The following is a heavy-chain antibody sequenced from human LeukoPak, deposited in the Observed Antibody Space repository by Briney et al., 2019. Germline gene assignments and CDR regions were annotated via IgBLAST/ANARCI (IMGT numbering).Heavy chain of an antibody. J-gene: IGHJ4*02. CDR1: GYTFSDYY. CDR3: ASLVVVAATDSYFDY. Sequence: ASVKVSCKASGYTFSDYYMHWVRQAPGQGLEWMGWINPNSGGTNYAQKFQGRVTMTRDTSISTAYMELSRLRSDDTAVYYCASLVVVAATDSYFDYWGQGTLVTVSS. V-gene: IGHV1-2*02. D-gene: IGHD2-15*01. CDR2: INPNSGGT.